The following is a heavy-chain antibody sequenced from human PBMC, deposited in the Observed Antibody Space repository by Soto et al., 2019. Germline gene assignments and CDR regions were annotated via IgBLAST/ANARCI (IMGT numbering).Heavy chain of an antibody. J-gene: IGHJ6*02. Sequence: QVQLVQSGAEVKKPGSSVKVSCKASGGTFSSYAISWVRQAPGQGLEWMGGIIPIFGTANYAQKFQGRVTITADESTSTAYMELSSLRSEDTAVYYCAREDRITIVRGVINGYYGMDVWGQGTTVTVSS. CDR1: GGTFSSYA. CDR2: IIPIFGTA. D-gene: IGHD3-10*01. V-gene: IGHV1-69*01. CDR3: AREDRITIVRGVINGYYGMDV.